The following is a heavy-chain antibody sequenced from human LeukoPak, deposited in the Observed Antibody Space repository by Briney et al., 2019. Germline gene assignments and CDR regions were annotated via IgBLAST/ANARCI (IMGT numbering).Heavy chain of an antibody. J-gene: IGHJ4*02. Sequence: GGSLRLSCVASGFTFSTCVMSWVRQAPGKGLEWVSTISGSGVSTYYADSVKGRFTISRDNSRNTMYLQMNSLRAEDTAFYYCATTPYGVPTLSAYFDYWGQGTLVTVSS. V-gene: IGHV3-23*01. D-gene: IGHD4-17*01. CDR1: GFTFSTCV. CDR2: ISGSGVST. CDR3: ATTPYGVPTLSAYFDY.